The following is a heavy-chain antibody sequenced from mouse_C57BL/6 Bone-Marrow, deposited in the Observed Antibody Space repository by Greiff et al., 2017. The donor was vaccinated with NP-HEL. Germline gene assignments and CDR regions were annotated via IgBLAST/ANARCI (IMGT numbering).Heavy chain of an antibody. V-gene: IGHV2-2*01. Sequence: VQLQQSGPGLVQPSQSLSITCTVSGFSLTSYGVHWVRQSPGKGLEWLGVIWSGGSTDYKAAFISRLSISKDNSKSQVFFKMNSLQADDTAIYYCARNGYWFYAMDYWGQGTSVTVSS. D-gene: IGHD2-14*01. J-gene: IGHJ4*01. CDR2: IWSGGST. CDR1: GFSLTSYG. CDR3: ARNGYWFYAMDY.